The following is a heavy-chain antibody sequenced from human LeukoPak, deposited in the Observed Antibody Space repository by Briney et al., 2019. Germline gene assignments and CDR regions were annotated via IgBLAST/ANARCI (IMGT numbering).Heavy chain of an antibody. CDR2: ISYDGSNK. CDR1: GFSFNAYW. CDR3: ARSSGSYYAGPFDY. J-gene: IGHJ4*02. Sequence: GGSLRLSCAASGFSFNAYWMHWVRQAPSTGLEWVAVISYDGSNKYYADSVKGRFTISRDNSKNTLYLQMNSLRAEDTAVYYCARSSGSYYAGPFDYWGQGTLVTVSS. D-gene: IGHD1-26*01. V-gene: IGHV3-30*03.